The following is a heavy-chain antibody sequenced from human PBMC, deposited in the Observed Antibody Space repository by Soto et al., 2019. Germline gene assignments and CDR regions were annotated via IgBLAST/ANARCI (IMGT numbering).Heavy chain of an antibody. V-gene: IGHV3-23*01. CDR2: ISGSGGST. J-gene: IGHJ6*03. Sequence: PGGSLRLSCASSGFTFSCYAMTLLRQAPGKGLEWVSAISGSGGSTYYADSVKGQVTISADKSISTAYLQWSSLKASDTAMYYCARHVSFTVGDFYYYYYMDVWGKGTTVTVSS. CDR3: ARHVSFTVGDFYYYYYMDV. CDR1: GFTFSCYA.